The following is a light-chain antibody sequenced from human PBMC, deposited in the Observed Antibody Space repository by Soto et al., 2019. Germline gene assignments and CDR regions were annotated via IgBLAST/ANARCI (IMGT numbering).Light chain of an antibody. CDR1: QTINNY. V-gene: IGKV1-39*01. CDR2: GAS. J-gene: IGKJ4*01. CDR3: QQSYTTPLT. Sequence: DIQMTQSPSSLSSSVGDRVTITCRASQTINNYLNWYQQKPGKAPKLLISGASSLQSGVPSRFRGSGSETTFTLTLRNMEPEDVATYYCQQSYTTPLTFGGGTKVEI.